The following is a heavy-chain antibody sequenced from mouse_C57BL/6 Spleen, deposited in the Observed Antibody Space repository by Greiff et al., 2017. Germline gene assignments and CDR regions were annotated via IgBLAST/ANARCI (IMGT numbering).Heavy chain of an antibody. Sequence: VQLQQSGAELVRPGSSVKLSCKASGYTFTSYWMHWVKQRPIQGLEWIGNIDPSDSETHYNQKFKDKATLTVDKSSSTAYMQLSSLTSEDSAVYYCARFDYDGGAYWGQGTLVTVSA. V-gene: IGHV1-52*01. CDR2: IDPSDSET. CDR1: GYTFTSYW. J-gene: IGHJ3*01. D-gene: IGHD2-4*01. CDR3: ARFDYDGGAY.